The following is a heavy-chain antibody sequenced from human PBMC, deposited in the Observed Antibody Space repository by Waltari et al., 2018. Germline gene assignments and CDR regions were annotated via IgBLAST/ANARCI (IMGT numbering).Heavy chain of an antibody. V-gene: IGHV4-59*08. CDR2: IYYSGST. CDR3: ARRKYYDSTGYWYYFDY. CDR1: GGSMHNHY. D-gene: IGHD3-22*01. Sequence: QVQLQESGPGLVKPSETLSLTCTVSGGSMHNHYWPWIRQSPGKGLEWIGHIYYSGSTNQNPSLKSRVTISVDTSKNQFSLKLSSVTAADTAVYFCARRKYYDSTGYWYYFDYWGQGTLVTVSS. J-gene: IGHJ4*02.